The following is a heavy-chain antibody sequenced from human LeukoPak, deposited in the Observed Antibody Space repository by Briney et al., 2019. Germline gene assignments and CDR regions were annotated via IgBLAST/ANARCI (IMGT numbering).Heavy chain of an antibody. CDR2: IKHSGST. CDR3: ARYRTYCSSTSCYLYYFDY. V-gene: IGHV4-34*01. Sequence: SETLSLTCAVYGGSFSGYYWSWIRQPPGKGLEWIGEIKHSGSTNYNPSLKSRVTISVDTSKNQFSLKLSSVTAADTAVYYCARYRTYCSSTSCYLYYFDYWGQGTLVTVSS. D-gene: IGHD2-2*01. J-gene: IGHJ4*02. CDR1: GGSFSGYY.